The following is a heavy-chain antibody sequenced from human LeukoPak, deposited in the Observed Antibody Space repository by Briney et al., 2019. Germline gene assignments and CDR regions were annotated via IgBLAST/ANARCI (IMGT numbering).Heavy chain of an antibody. CDR3: ARFPYGVVPAAYFDY. Sequence: GESLKISCKGSGYSFTSYWIGWVRQMPGKGLEWMGIIYPGDSDTRYSPSFQGQVTISADKSISTAYLQWSSLKASDTAMYYCARFPYGVVPAAYFDYWGQGTLVTVSS. V-gene: IGHV5-51*01. D-gene: IGHD2-2*01. CDR2: IYPGDSDT. CDR1: GYSFTSYW. J-gene: IGHJ4*02.